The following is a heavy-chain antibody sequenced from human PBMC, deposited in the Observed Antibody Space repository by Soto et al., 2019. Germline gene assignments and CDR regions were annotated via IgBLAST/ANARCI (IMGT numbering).Heavy chain of an antibody. Sequence: QVQLVESGGGVVQPGRSLRLSCAASGFTFSTYAMHWVRQAPGKGLEWVAVVSYDGSNKYYADSVKGRFTISRDNXXNTLYLQMSSLRAEDTAVYYCARDDSGSGWGYFDYWGQGTLVTVSS. V-gene: IGHV3-30-3*01. CDR1: GFTFSTYA. CDR2: VSYDGSNK. D-gene: IGHD6-19*01. CDR3: ARDDSGSGWGYFDY. J-gene: IGHJ4*02.